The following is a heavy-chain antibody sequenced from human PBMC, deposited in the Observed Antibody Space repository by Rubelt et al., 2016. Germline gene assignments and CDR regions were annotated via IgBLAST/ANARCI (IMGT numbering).Heavy chain of an antibody. Sequence: QVQLQESGPGLVKPSETLSLTCTVSGYSISSGYYWGWIRQPPGKGLEWIGEINHSGSTNYNPSLKSRVTISVDPSKTQFSLKLSSVTAADTAVYYCARGGRMVLWGMDVWGQGTTVTVSS. J-gene: IGHJ6*02. D-gene: IGHD6-13*01. CDR2: INHSGST. V-gene: IGHV4-38-2*02. CDR1: GYSISSGYY. CDR3: ARGGRMVLWGMDV.